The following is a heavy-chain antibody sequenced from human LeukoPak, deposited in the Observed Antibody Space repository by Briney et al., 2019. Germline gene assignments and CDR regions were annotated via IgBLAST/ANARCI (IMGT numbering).Heavy chain of an antibody. CDR1: GYTFTNYG. V-gene: IGHV1-18*01. J-gene: IGHJ4*02. CDR2: ISAYNGNT. CDR3: ARKIDYFDY. Sequence: ASVTVSFKASGYTFTNYGLSWVRQAPGQGLEWMGWISAYNGNTNYAQNLQGRVTMNTDTSTSTAYMELRSLRSDDTAVYYCARKIDYFDYWGQGTLVTVSS.